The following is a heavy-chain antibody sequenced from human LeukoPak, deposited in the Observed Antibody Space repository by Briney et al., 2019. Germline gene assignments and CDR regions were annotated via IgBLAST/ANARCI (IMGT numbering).Heavy chain of an antibody. CDR3: ASGRFGEFYFEPMDV. J-gene: IGHJ6*02. CDR1: GFTASNPY. V-gene: IGHV3-66*01. Sequence: GGPLPLSCVASGFTASNPYMTWVRQAPGKGWEGASVVYSGGRRYNADPVEGRFIISRDNAKNTVYLQMSSLRVEDTAVYYCASGRFGEFYFEPMDVWGQGTTVTVSS. CDR2: VYSGGRR. D-gene: IGHD3-16*01.